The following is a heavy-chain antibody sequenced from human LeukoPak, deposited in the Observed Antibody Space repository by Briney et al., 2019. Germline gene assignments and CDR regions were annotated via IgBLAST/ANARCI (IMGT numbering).Heavy chain of an antibody. CDR2: IYSGGYT. D-gene: IGHD3-10*01. J-gene: IGHJ4*02. Sequence: GGSLRLSCAASGFTVSSKYMSWTRQAPAKGLEWVAVIYSGGYTYSEDSVNGRFTISRDNAKNSVYFKLDSLRAEDTAVYYCVRTIPYGSGRQHPGKYYFDYWGQGTLVTVSS. V-gene: IGHV3-53*01. CDR3: VRTIPYGSGRQHPGKYYFDY. CDR1: GFTVSSKY.